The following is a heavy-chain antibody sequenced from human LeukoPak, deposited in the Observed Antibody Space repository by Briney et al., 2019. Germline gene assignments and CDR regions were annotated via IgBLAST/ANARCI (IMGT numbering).Heavy chain of an antibody. CDR2: INGRGDTT. D-gene: IGHD5-24*01. CDR1: GFTFSDYY. J-gene: IGHJ4*02. V-gene: IGHV3-23*01. CDR3: AKRDL. Sequence: PGGSLRLSCAASGFTFSDYYMSWVRQAPGKGLEWVSAINGRGDTTYYADAVKGRFTISRDNSKNTLYLQMNSLRAEDTAVYYCAKRDLWGQGTLVTVSS.